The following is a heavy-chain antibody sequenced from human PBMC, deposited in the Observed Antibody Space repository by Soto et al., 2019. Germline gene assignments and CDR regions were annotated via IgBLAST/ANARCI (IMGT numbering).Heavy chain of an antibody. CDR2: IYYSGSS. J-gene: IGHJ4*02. D-gene: IGHD3-10*01. Sequence: SETLSLTCTVSGGSISSGDYYWSWIRQPPGKGLEWIGYIYYSGSSYYNPSLKSRVTISVDTSKNQFSLKLSSVTAADTAVYYCARTNYYGSGSYTMIDYWGQGTLVTVSS. CDR3: ARTNYYGSGSYTMIDY. CDR1: GGSISSGDYY. V-gene: IGHV4-30-4*01.